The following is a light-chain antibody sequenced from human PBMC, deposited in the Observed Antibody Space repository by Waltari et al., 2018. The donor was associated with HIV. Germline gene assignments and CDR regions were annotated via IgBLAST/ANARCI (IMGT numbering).Light chain of an antibody. Sequence: QSALTQPAAVSGSPGQSITISCTGARGDVGPSNYVSWYQQLPGKAPKLIIYEVSNRPSGLSNRFSGSKSGNTASLTISGLQAEDEGYYYCSSYTSRDTFVFGTGTEVTVL. CDR3: SSYTSRDTFV. CDR2: EVS. CDR1: RGDVGPSNY. V-gene: IGLV2-14*01. J-gene: IGLJ1*01.